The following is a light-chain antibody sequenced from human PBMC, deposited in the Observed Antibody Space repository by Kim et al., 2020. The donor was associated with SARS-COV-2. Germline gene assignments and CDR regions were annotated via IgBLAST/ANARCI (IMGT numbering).Light chain of an antibody. CDR1: KLGDKY. J-gene: IGLJ1*01. V-gene: IGLV3-1*01. Sequence: VSPGQTARLTFSGDKLGDKYACWYQQKPGQSLVLVIYQDSKRPSGIPERFSGSNSGNTATLTISGTQAMDEADYYCQAWDSSTYVFGTGTKVTVL. CDR2: QDS. CDR3: QAWDSSTYV.